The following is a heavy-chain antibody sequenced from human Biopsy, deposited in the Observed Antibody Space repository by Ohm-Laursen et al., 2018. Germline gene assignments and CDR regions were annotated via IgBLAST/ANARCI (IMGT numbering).Heavy chain of an antibody. CDR2: IHSGGNT. CDR3: ARGRRTSGWPYFDN. Sequence: SETLSLTCTVSGDSLTSGPENWSWIRQSPGQGLEYIGFIHSGGNTNYNPSLKNRVTMSVDTSKNQFCLKLYSVTAADTAVYYCARGRRTSGWPYFDNWGQGALVIVSP. D-gene: IGHD6-19*01. J-gene: IGHJ4*02. V-gene: IGHV4-61*01. CDR1: GDSLTSGPEN.